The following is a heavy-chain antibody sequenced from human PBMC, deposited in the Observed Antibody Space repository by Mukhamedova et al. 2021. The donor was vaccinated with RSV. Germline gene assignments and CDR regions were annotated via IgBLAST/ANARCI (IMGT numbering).Heavy chain of an antibody. V-gene: IGHV3-48*03. CDR3: ARDVTARPFDF. Sequence: EWVAYISGGSSTIYYADSVEGRFAISRDDAQNSLYLQMNSLRADDTAIYYCARDVTARPFDFWGQGTLVTVSS. D-gene: IGHD6-6*01. CDR2: ISGGSSTI. J-gene: IGHJ4*02.